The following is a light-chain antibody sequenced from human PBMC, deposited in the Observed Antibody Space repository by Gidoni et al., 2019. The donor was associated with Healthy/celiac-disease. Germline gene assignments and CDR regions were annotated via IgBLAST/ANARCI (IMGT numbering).Light chain of an antibody. Sequence: EIVMTQSPATLSVSPGERATLSGRASQSVSSNLAWYQQKPGQAPWLRSYGASTRATGIPARFSGSGSGTEFTLTISSLQSEDFAVYYCQQYNNWPPRTFGQGTKVEIK. CDR2: GAS. CDR3: QQYNNWPPRT. CDR1: QSVSSN. J-gene: IGKJ1*01. V-gene: IGKV3-15*01.